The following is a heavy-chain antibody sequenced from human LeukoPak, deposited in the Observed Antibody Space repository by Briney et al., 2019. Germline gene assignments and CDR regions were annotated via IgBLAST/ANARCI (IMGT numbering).Heavy chain of an antibody. Sequence: GGSLRLSCAASGFTFSIYWMHWVRQPPGKGLVCVSRINSDGSSTSYADSVKGRFTISRNNAKNTLYLQMNSLRAEDTAVYYCARVKDYYDSSGYYLYWGQGTLVTVSS. V-gene: IGHV3-74*01. D-gene: IGHD3-22*01. CDR2: INSDGSST. J-gene: IGHJ4*02. CDR3: ARVKDYYDSSGYYLY. CDR1: GFTFSIYW.